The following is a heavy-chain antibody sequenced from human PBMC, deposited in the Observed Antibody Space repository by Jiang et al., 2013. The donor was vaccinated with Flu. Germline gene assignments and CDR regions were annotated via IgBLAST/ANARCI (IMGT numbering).Heavy chain of an antibody. Sequence: GGGVVQPGRSLRLSCAASGFTFSSYGMHWVRQAPGKGLEWVAVISYDGSNKYYADSVKGRFTISRDNSKNTLYLQMNSLRAEDTAVYYCAKDSGTVVTPGGYWGQGTLVTVSS. CDR3: AKDSGTVVTPGGY. CDR1: GFTFSSYG. J-gene: IGHJ4*02. V-gene: IGHV3-30*18. CDR2: ISYDGSNK. D-gene: IGHD4-23*01.